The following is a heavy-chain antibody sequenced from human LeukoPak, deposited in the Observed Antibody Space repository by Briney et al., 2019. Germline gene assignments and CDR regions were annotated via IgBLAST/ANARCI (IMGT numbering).Heavy chain of an antibody. V-gene: IGHV3-74*01. Sequence: PGGSLRLSCEASGFTFSRYWMHWVRQAPGKGLVWVSRINSDGSTTTYADSVKGRFTVSRDNAKNMLYLQMNNLRAEDTAVYYCASRSGMATTIDYWGQGTLVTVSS. D-gene: IGHD5-24*01. CDR1: GFTFSRYW. CDR3: ASRSGMATTIDY. J-gene: IGHJ4*02. CDR2: INSDGSTT.